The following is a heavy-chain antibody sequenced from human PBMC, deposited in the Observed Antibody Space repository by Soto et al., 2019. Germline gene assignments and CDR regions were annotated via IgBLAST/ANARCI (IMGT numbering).Heavy chain of an antibody. J-gene: IGHJ6*02. CDR3: ARNQQMGWERHYYYYGRDV. CDR1: GFTFSSYG. CDR2: IWYDGSNK. D-gene: IGHD1-26*01. V-gene: IGHV3-33*01. Sequence: QVQLVESGGGVVQPGRSLRLSCAASGFTFSSYGMHWVRQAPGKGLEWVAVIWYDGSNKYYADSVKGRFTISRDNSKNTLYLQMNSLRAEDTAVYYWARNQQMGWERHYYYYGRDVWCQGTTVTVS.